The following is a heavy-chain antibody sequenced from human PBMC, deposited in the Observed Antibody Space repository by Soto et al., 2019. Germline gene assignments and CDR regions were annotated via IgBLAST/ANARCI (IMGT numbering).Heavy chain of an antibody. Sequence: ASVKVSCKASGYTFTSYGMSWVRPAPGQGLDWMGCISAYNGNTKYAQDLQGRVTMTTDTYTSTAYMELRSRRSDDTAVYYCARFSGGSYNTYSFYYGTDARRHATPVTVSS. CDR1: GYTFTSYG. CDR2: ISAYNGNT. J-gene: IGHJ6*02. CDR3: ARFSGGSYNTYSFYYGTDA. D-gene: IGHD2-15*01. V-gene: IGHV1-18*01.